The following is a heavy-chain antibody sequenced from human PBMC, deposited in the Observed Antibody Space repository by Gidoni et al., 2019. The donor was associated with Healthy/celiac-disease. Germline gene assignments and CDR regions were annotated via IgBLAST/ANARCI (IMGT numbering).Heavy chain of an antibody. D-gene: IGHD1-26*01. J-gene: IGHJ3*02. CDR1: GFTFSSYA. V-gene: IGHV3-30-3*01. CDR2: ISYDGSNK. CDR3: ARENSWDPYRSHAFDI. Sequence: QVQLVQSGGGVVQPGRSLRLSCAASGFTFSSYAMHWGRQAPGKGVEWVAVISYDGSNKYSADSVKGRFTISRDNSKNTLYLQMNSLRAEDTAVYYCARENSWDPYRSHAFDIWGQGTMVTVSS.